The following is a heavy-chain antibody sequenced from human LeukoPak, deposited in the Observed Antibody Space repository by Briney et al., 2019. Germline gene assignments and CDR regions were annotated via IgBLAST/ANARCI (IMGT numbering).Heavy chain of an antibody. J-gene: IGHJ4*02. D-gene: IGHD4-23*01. CDR3: ARGDGGNSYFDY. V-gene: IGHV3-53*01. Sequence: PGGSLRLSCAASGFTVSSNYMSWVRQAPGKGLEWVSVIYSGGGTYYTDSVKGRFTISRDNANNSLYLQMNSLRDEDTAVYYCARGDGGNSYFDYWGQGTPVTVSS. CDR1: GFTVSSNY. CDR2: IYSGGGT.